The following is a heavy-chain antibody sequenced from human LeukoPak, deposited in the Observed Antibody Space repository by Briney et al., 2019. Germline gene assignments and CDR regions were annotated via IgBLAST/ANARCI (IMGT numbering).Heavy chain of an antibody. D-gene: IGHD3-22*01. V-gene: IGHV3-21*01. CDR1: GFTFSSYS. CDR2: ISSSSSYI. CDR3: ARDPHDSSGS. Sequence: SGGSLRLSCAASGFTFSSYSMNWVRQAPGKGLEWVSSISSSSSYIYYADSVRGRFTISRDNAKNSLYLQMNSLRAEDTAVYYCARDPHDSSGSWGQGTLVTVSS. J-gene: IGHJ4*02.